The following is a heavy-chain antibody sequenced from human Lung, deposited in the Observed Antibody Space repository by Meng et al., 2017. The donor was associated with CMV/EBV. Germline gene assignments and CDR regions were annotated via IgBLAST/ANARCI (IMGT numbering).Heavy chain of an antibody. D-gene: IGHD1-1*01. Sequence: SETLSLXXTVSGGSISGYYWTWIRQPPGKGLEWIGYVYYNENTYYTGGTNYNPSLKSRVTMSVDTSQNQFSLKLSSVTAADTAVYYCARGRTDFDSWGQGXLVTVSS. V-gene: IGHV4-59*01. CDR3: ARGRTDFDS. CDR1: GGSISGYY. J-gene: IGHJ4*02. CDR2: VYYNENTYYTGGT.